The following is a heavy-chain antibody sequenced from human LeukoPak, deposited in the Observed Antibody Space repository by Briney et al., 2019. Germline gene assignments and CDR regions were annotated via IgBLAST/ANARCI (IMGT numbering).Heavy chain of an antibody. Sequence: GGSLRLSCAASGFTFSSYSMNWVRQAPGKGLEWVSSISSSSSYIYYADSVKGRFTISRDNAKNSLYLQMNSLRAEDTAVYYCARDGSSWITGGGAFDIWGQGTMVTVSS. CDR2: ISSSSSYI. J-gene: IGHJ3*02. CDR1: GFTFSSYS. CDR3: ARDGSSWITGGGAFDI. D-gene: IGHD6-13*01. V-gene: IGHV3-21*01.